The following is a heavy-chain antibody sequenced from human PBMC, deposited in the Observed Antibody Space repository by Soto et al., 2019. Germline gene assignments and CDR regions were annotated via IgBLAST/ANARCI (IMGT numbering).Heavy chain of an antibody. J-gene: IGHJ4*02. D-gene: IGHD2-21*02. CDR1: GGTFSNYA. V-gene: IGHV1-69*01. Sequence: QVQLVQSGAEVKKPGSSVKVSCKASGGTFSNYAISWVRQAPGQGLEWMGGIIPIFGTANYAQKFQGRVTITADESTSTAYMELSSLRSEDTAVYYCARTGLYCGGDCYFDYWGQGTLVTVSS. CDR2: IIPIFGTA. CDR3: ARTGLYCGGDCYFDY.